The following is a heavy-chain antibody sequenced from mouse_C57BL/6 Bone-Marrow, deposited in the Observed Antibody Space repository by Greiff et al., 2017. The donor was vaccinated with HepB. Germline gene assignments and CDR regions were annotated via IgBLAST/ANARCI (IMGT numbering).Heavy chain of an antibody. CDR1: GYAFTNYL. V-gene: IGHV1-54*01. J-gene: IGHJ1*03. CDR2: INPGSGGT. D-gene: IGHD1-1*01. Sequence: LVESGAELVRPGTSVKVSCKASGYAFTNYLIEWVKQRPGQGLAWIGVINPGSGGTNYNEKFKGKATLTADKSSSTAYRQLSSLTSEDSAVYFCARSITTVVAHWYFDVWGTGTTVTVSS. CDR3: ARSITTVVAHWYFDV.